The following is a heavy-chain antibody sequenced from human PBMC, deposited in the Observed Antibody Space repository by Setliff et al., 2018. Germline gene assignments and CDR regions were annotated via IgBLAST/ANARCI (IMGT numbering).Heavy chain of an antibody. Sequence: SVKVSCKTSGTTFNSHATNWVRQAPGQGLEWTGRIITAFGSAISAQKFQDRVSITADRTTYTAYLELTSLTLEDTAVYYCATSPKKVTGSDYYNYYMDVWGKGATVTVSS. CDR3: ATSPKKVTGSDYYNYYMDV. J-gene: IGHJ6*03. D-gene: IGHD3-9*01. CDR1: GTTFNSHA. V-gene: IGHV1-69*06. CDR2: IITAFGSA.